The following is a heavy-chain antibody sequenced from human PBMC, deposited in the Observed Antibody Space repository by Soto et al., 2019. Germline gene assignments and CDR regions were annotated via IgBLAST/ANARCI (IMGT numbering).Heavy chain of an antibody. CDR2: IDPSDSYT. CDR1: GYSFTSYW. CDR3: ARPLSYYGSGSYYSNAMDV. V-gene: IGHV5-10-1*01. J-gene: IGHJ6*02. Sequence: RGESLKISCKGSGYSFTSYWISWVRQMPGKGLEWMGRIDPSDSYTNYSPSFQGHVTISADKSISTAYLQWSSLKASDTAMYYCARPLSYYGSGSYYSNAMDVWGQGTTVTVSS. D-gene: IGHD3-10*01.